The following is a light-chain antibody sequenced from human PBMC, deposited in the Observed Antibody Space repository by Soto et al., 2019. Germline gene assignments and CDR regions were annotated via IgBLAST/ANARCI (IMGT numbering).Light chain of an antibody. V-gene: IGKV3-11*01. CDR1: QSVRTY. CDR3: QQRNTWPPIT. Sequence: EVVMTQSPATLSVSPGERSTLSVRSSQSVRTYLAWYQVKPGQAPRLLIYDASRRASGVPARFSGSGSGTDFTLTISSLEPEDFALYYCQQRNTWPPITFGQGTRLEIK. J-gene: IGKJ5*01. CDR2: DAS.